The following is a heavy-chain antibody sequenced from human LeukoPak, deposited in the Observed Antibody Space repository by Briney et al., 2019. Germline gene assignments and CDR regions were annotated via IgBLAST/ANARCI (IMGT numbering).Heavy chain of an antibody. J-gene: IGHJ5*02. CDR2: INPNSGGT. D-gene: IGHD2-2*01. CDR3: ARSLALPTLVVPAVVWFDP. Sequence: ASVKVSCKASGYTFTGYYMHWVRQAPGQGLEWMGWINPNSGGTNYAQKFQGRVTMTRDTSISTAYMELSRLRSDDTAVYYCARSLALPTLVVPAVVWFDPWGQGTPVTVSS. V-gene: IGHV1-2*02. CDR1: GYTFTGYY.